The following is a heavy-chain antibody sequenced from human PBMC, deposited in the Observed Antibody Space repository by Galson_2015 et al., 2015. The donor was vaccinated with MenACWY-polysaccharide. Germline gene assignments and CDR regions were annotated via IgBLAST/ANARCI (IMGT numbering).Heavy chain of an antibody. J-gene: IGHJ4*02. CDR3: AKSQEWYCSGDSCLTLDY. CDR1: GFTFDDYA. D-gene: IGHD2-15*01. Sequence: SLRLSCAASGFTFDDYAMHWVRQAPGKGLEWVSGIRWNSVTIGYADSVKGRFTISRDNAKNSLYLQMNSLRTEDTALYYCAKSQEWYCSGDSCLTLDYWGQGTLVTVSS. CDR2: IRWNSVTI. V-gene: IGHV3-9*01.